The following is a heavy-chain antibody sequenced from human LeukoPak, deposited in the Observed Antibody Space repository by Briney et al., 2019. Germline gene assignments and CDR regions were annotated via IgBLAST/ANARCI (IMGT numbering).Heavy chain of an antibody. D-gene: IGHD3-10*01. Sequence: GGSLRLSCAASGVTARNNYKSWGRPAPGKGLEWVSVIYSGGSTYYADSVKGRFTISRDNSKNTLYLQMNSLRAEDTAVYYCATASHYYDSGSRSDAFDIWGQGTMVTVSS. V-gene: IGHV3-53*01. CDR3: ATASHYYDSGSRSDAFDI. J-gene: IGHJ3*02. CDR2: IYSGGST. CDR1: GVTARNNY.